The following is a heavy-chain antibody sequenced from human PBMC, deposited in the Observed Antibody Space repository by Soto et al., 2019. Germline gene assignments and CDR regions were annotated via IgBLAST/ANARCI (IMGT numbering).Heavy chain of an antibody. V-gene: IGHV3-30*18. CDR2: ISYDGSNK. CDR3: AKDTPLKEFDC. Sequence: GGSLRLSCAASGFTFSNSFMHWVRQAPGRGLEWVAAISYDGSNKYYADSVKGRFTISRDNSRDTLYLQVISLRTEDTAMYYCAKDTPLKEFDCWXQGTLVKSPQ. J-gene: IGHJ4*02. CDR1: GFTFSNSF.